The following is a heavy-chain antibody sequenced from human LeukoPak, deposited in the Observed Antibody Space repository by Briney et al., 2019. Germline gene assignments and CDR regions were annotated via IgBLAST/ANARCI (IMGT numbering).Heavy chain of an antibody. J-gene: IGHJ6*02. Sequence: PSETLSLTCTVSGGSISSGGYYWSWIRQPPGKGLEWIGYIYYSGSTNYNPSLKSRVTISVDTSKNQFSLKLSSVTAADTAVYYCARGDYDSSGYYYYYYGMDVWGQGTTVTVSS. CDR2: IYYSGST. CDR3: ARGDYDSSGYYYYYYGMDV. CDR1: GGSISSGGYY. V-gene: IGHV4-61*08. D-gene: IGHD3-22*01.